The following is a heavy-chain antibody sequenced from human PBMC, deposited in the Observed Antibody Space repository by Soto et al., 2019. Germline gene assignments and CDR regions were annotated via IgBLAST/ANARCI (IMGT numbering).Heavy chain of an antibody. D-gene: IGHD2-15*01. Sequence: GGSLRLSCVASGFTFSRYGANWVRQAPGKGLEWNSYISSSGGDIYYADSVKGRFTISRDNAKNSLYLQMSSLRVEDTALYYCASPNGYCSGATCYADYYGMDVWGQGTTVTVS. J-gene: IGHJ6*02. V-gene: IGHV3-48*01. CDR1: GFTFSRYG. CDR3: ASPNGYCSGATCYADYYGMDV. CDR2: ISSSGGDI.